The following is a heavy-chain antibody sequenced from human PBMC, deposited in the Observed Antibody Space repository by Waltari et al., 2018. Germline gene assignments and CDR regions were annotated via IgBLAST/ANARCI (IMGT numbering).Heavy chain of an antibody. CDR3: ARVVATTIGNNWFDP. V-gene: IGHV4-38-2*01. Sequence: QVQLQESGPGLVKPSETLSLTCAVSGYSISSGYYWGWIRQPPGKGLEWIGSIYQSGSTYYNPALKSRVTRSVDTSKNQFSLKLSSGTAADTAVYYCARVVATTIGNNWFDPWGQGTLVTVSS. J-gene: IGHJ5*02. CDR1: GYSISSGYY. D-gene: IGHD5-12*01. CDR2: IYQSGST.